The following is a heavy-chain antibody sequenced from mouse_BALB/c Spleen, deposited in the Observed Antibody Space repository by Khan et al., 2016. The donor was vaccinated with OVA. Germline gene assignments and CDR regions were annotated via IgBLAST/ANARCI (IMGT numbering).Heavy chain of an antibody. CDR3: ARAGWDVFAY. D-gene: IGHD4-1*01. CDR2: IYPGSDST. CDR1: GYTFTDYV. Sequence: QVQLQQSGPELVKPGASVKMSCKASGYTFTDYVMNWVKQRNGQGLEWIGQIYPGSDSTYYNEKFKGKATLTTDRSSNTAYMQLSNLTSEDSAVYVWARAGWDVFAYWGQGTLVTVSA. V-gene: IGHV1-77*01. J-gene: IGHJ3*01.